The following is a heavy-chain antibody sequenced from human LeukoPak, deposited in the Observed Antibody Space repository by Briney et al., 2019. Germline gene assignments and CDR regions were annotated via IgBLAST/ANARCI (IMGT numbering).Heavy chain of an antibody. V-gene: IGHV3-21*01. CDR1: GFTFSSHT. D-gene: IGHD3-10*01. Sequence: GGSLSLSCAASGFTFSSHTMIWVRQAPGKGLEWVSSISSSNTYIYYADSVQGRFTISRDNAKNSLYLQMNSLRAEDTAVYYCARVGENYSTDYWGQGTLVTVSS. CDR2: ISSSNTYI. CDR3: ARVGENYSTDY. J-gene: IGHJ4*02.